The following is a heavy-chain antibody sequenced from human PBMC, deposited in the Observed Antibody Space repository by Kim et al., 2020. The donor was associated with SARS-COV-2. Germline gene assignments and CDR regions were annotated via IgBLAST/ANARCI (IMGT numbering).Heavy chain of an antibody. Sequence: SETLSLTCTVSGGSISSYYWSWIRQPPGKGLEWIGYIYYSGSTNYNPSLKSRVTISVDTSKNQFSLKLSSVTAADTAVYYCARWATGNYGDYVDYWGQGTLVTVSS. V-gene: IGHV4-59*08. J-gene: IGHJ4*02. CDR1: GGSISSYY. CDR2: IYYSGST. CDR3: ARWATGNYGDYVDY. D-gene: IGHD4-17*01.